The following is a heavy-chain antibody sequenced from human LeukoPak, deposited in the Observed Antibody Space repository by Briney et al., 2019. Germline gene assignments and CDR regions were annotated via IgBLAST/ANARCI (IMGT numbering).Heavy chain of an antibody. D-gene: IGHD3-16*01. J-gene: IGHJ4*02. CDR2: LRYDGSNK. CDR3: AKPYICAYYFDY. V-gene: IGHV3-30*02. CDR1: GFTFSNYG. Sequence: GGSLRLSCAASGFTFSNYGVHWVRQAPGKGLEWVAFLRYDGSNKYYADSVKGRFTISRDNSKNTLYLQMNSLRAEDTAVYYCAKPYICAYYFDYWGQGTLVTVSS.